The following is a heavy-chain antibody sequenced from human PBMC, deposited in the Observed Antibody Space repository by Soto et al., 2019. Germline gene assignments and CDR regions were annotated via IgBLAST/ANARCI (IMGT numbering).Heavy chain of an antibody. CDR3: ASSYYYDSSGYSSLYYYYGMDV. V-gene: IGHV1-3*01. Sequence: ASVKVSCKASGYTFTSYAMHWVRQAPGRRLEWMGWINAVNGNTKYSQKFQGRVTITRDTSASTAYMELSSLRSEDTAVYYCASSYYYDSSGYSSLYYYYGMDVWGQGTTVTVSS. CDR2: INAVNGNT. J-gene: IGHJ6*02. D-gene: IGHD3-22*01. CDR1: GYTFTSYA.